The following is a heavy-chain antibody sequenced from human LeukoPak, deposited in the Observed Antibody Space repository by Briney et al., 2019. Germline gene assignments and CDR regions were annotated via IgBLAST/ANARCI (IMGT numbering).Heavy chain of an antibody. V-gene: IGHV1-18*01. J-gene: IGHJ3*02. CDR1: GYTFTSYG. D-gene: IGHD2-2*02. CDR2: ISAYNGNT. Sequence: ASVKVSCKASGYTFTSYGISWVRQAPGQGLEWMGWISAYNGNTNYAQKLQGRVTMTTDTSTSTAYMELRSLRSDDTAVYYCARYCSSTSCYKSAAFDIWGQGTMVTVSS. CDR3: ARYCSSTSCYKSAAFDI.